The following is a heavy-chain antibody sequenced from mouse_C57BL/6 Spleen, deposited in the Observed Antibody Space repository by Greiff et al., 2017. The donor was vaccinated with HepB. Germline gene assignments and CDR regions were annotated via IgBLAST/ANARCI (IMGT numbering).Heavy chain of an antibody. CDR1: GFNIKDDY. V-gene: IGHV14-4*01. Sequence: EVQLQQSGAELVRPGASVKLSCTASGFNIKDDYMHWVKQRPEQGLEWIGWIDPENGDTEYASKFLGKATITADTSSNTAYLQLSSLTSEDTAVYYCTTDYAYAMDYWGQGTSVTVSS. CDR2: IDPENGDT. D-gene: IGHD2-4*01. J-gene: IGHJ4*01. CDR3: TTDYAYAMDY.